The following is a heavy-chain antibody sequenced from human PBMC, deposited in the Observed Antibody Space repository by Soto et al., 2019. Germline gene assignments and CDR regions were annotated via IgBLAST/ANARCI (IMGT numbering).Heavy chain of an antibody. D-gene: IGHD3-9*01. J-gene: IGHJ4*02. CDR1: GFTFGDYA. CDR2: IRSNNYGGAT. Sequence: EVQLVESGGGLVKPGRSLRLSCTVSGFTFGDYAISWFRQASGKGLEWVAFIRSNNYGGATTYAASVKDRFTISRDDSTSIAYLQMNSPRTEDAAVYYCAREGAYADWLGASRWGQGTLVTVSS. CDR3: AREGAYADWLGASR. V-gene: IGHV3-49*05.